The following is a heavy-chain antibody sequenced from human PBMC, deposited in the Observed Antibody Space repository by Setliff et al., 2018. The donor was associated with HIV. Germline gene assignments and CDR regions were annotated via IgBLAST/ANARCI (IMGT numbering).Heavy chain of an antibody. J-gene: IGHJ2*01. Sequence: GASLKISCKGSGNSFTNYWIGWVRQMPGKGLEWMGIIYPGDSDTRDSPSFQGQVTISADKSISNAYLKWSILKASDTAMYYCAIPRHGNVILTGYGGYWYFDLFGRRSLVTVSS. CDR3: AIPRHGNVILTGYGGYWYFDL. V-gene: IGHV5-51*01. D-gene: IGHD3-9*01. CDR1: GNSFTNYW. CDR2: IYPGDSDT.